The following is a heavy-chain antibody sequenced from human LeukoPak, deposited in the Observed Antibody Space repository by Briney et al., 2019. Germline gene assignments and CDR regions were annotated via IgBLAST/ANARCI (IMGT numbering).Heavy chain of an antibody. V-gene: IGHV3-23*01. CDR1: GFTFSSYA. D-gene: IGHD2-15*01. J-gene: IGHJ4*02. CDR3: AKVQDIVVVVASADY. CDR2: ISVSGGST. Sequence: GGSLRLSCAASGFTFSSYAMSWVRQAPGKGLEWVSAISVSGGSTYYADSVKGRFTISRDNSKNTLYLQMNSLRAEDTAVYYCAKVQDIVVVVASADYWGQGTLVTVSS.